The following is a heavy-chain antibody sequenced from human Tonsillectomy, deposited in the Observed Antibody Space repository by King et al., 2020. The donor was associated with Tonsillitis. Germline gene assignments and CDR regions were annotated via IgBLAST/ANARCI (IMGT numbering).Heavy chain of an antibody. Sequence: VQLVESGGGVVQPGGALRLSCAASGFIFSNYGMHWVRQAPGKGLVWVAFIRYDLSDEYYTDAVRGRFIISRDNSKDILYLQMNNLRVEDTAVYYCAKLGETSGHSVFDVWGRGTMVTVSS. CDR3: AKLGETSGHSVFDV. V-gene: IGHV3-30*02. CDR1: GFIFSNYG. J-gene: IGHJ3*01. D-gene: IGHD3-16*01. CDR2: IRYDLSDE.